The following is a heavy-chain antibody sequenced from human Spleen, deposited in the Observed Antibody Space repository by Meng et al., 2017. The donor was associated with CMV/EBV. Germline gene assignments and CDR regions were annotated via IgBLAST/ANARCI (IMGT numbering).Heavy chain of an antibody. CDR3: VRSTGLDWFDL. D-gene: IGHD3-16*01. V-gene: IGHV3-20*04. CDR2: INWNGGST. CDR1: GFTFDDYG. Sequence: GESLKISCAASGFTFDDYGMNWVRQVPGKGLDWVSGINWNGGSTGYADPVQGRFTISRDNAKNTLHLQMNSLRVEDTALYYCVRSTGLDWFDLWGQGTLVTVSS. J-gene: IGHJ5*02.